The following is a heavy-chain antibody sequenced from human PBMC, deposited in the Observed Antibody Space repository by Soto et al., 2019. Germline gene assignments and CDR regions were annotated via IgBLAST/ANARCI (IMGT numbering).Heavy chain of an antibody. Sequence: QVQLVQSGAEVKKPGSSVRVSCKASGGTFSSYTISWVRQAPGQGLEWMGRIIPILGIANYAQKFQGRVTITADKSTSTAYMELSSLRSEDTAVYYCARDRDGSLDDYWGQGTLVTVSS. V-gene: IGHV1-69*08. CDR1: GGTFSSYT. CDR2: IIPILGIA. D-gene: IGHD2-15*01. CDR3: ARDRDGSLDDY. J-gene: IGHJ4*02.